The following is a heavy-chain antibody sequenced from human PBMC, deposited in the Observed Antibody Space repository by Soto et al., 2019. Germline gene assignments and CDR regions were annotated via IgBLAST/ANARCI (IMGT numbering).Heavy chain of an antibody. J-gene: IGHJ4*02. V-gene: IGHV2-5*02. Sequence: QITLKESGPTLVKPTQTLTLTCTFSGFSLSTTAEGVGWIRQPPGKALEWLTLIYCDDDERYSPSLKSRLTITKDTSKNQVVLTMTDVDPVDTATYYCAHGSCNSDDCDANAYLDYWGQGILVTVSS. CDR3: AHGSCNSDDCDANAYLDY. CDR1: GFSLSTTAEG. CDR2: IYCDDDE. D-gene: IGHD2-2*01.